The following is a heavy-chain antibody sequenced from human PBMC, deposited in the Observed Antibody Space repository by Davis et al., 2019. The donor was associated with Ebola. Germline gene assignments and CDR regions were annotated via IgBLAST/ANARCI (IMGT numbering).Heavy chain of an antibody. CDR1: GYSFTSYW. CDR2: IYPGDSDT. CDR3: ARNYYGSGSLPDY. Sequence: KVSCKGSGYSFTSYWISWVRQMPGKGLEWMGIIYPGDSDTRYSPSFQGQVTISADKSISTAYLQWSSLKASDTAMYYCARNYYGSGSLPDYWGQGTLVTVSS. D-gene: IGHD3-10*01. V-gene: IGHV5-51*01. J-gene: IGHJ4*02.